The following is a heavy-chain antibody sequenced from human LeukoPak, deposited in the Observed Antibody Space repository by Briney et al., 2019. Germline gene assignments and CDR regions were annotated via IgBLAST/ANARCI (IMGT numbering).Heavy chain of an antibody. J-gene: IGHJ6*04. V-gene: IGHV3-30*02. CDR3: AKRATMTATGPYYYYHMDA. CDR2: IRYNGHDK. Sequence: PGGSLRLSCAASGFSFSDYGMHWVRQPPGKGLEWVAFIRYNGHDKYYADSVKGRFTISRDNSQKTLYLQMNSLRSEDTATYFCAKRATMTATGPYYYYHMDAWGKGTTVTVSS. CDR1: GFSFSDYG. D-gene: IGHD5-24*01.